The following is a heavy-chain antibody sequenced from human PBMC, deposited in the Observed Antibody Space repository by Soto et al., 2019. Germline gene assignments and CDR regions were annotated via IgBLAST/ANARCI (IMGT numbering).Heavy chain of an antibody. V-gene: IGHV1-18*01. CDR3: ARVLRGVVNWFDP. CDR1: GDTFTNFG. D-gene: IGHD3-10*01. J-gene: IGHJ5*02. Sequence: GASVKVSCKTSGDTFTNFGLSWVRQAPGQGLEWMGWIATYNSNKNYAQKFQGRLTLTTDTSTSTGYMELKSLECDDTAVYYCARVLRGVVNWFDPWGQGTLVTVSS. CDR2: IATYNSNK.